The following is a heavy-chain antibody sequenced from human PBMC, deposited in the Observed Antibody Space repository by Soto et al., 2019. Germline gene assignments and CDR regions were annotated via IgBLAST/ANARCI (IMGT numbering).Heavy chain of an antibody. CDR1: GFTVSSNY. CDR2: IYSGGST. J-gene: IGHJ6*02. V-gene: IGHV3-53*01. CDR3: ARDLLMYSSSSRPWWLGFPTDYYYGMDV. D-gene: IGHD6-6*01. Sequence: PGGSLRLSCAASGFTVSSNYMSWVRQAPGKGLEWVSVIYSGGSTYYADSVKGRFTISRDNSKNTLYLQMNSLRAEDTAVYYCARDLLMYSSSSRPWWLGFPTDYYYGMDVWGQGTTVTVSS.